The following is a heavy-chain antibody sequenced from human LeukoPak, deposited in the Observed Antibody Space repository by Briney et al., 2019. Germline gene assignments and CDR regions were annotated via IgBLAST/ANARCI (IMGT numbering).Heavy chain of an antibody. CDR2: ISGSGGST. V-gene: IGHV3-23*01. D-gene: IGHD5-24*01. CDR1: GFTFSSYA. CDR3: AKGGRYTPLLFDY. J-gene: IGHJ4*02. Sequence: GGSLRLSCAASGFTFSSYAMSWVRQAPGKGLEWVSAISGSGGSTYYADSVKGRFTISSDNSKNTLYLQMNSLRAEDTAVYYCAKGGRYTPLLFDYWVQGTLVTVSS.